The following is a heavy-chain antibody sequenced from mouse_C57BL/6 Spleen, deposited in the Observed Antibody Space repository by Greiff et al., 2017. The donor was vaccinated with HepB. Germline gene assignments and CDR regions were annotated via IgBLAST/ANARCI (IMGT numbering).Heavy chain of an antibody. CDR1: GYSFTGYY. V-gene: IGHV1-42*01. J-gene: IGHJ3*01. Sequence: VQLKQSGPELVKPGASVKISRKASGYSFTGYYMNWVKQSPEKSLEWIGEINPSTGGTTYNQKFKAKATLTVDKSSSTAYMQLKSLTSEDSAVYYCARFYYGNYSWFAYWGQGTLVTVSA. D-gene: IGHD2-1*01. CDR3: ARFYYGNYSWFAY. CDR2: INPSTGGT.